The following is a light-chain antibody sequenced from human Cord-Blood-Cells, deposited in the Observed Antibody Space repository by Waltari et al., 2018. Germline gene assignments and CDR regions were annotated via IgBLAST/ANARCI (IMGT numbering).Light chain of an antibody. CDR2: AAS. V-gene: IGKV1-39*01. CDR3: QQSYSTLFT. Sequence: DIQMTQSPSSLSASVGDRVTITCRASQSISSYLNWYQQKPGKAPKLLIYAASSLQSGVPSRFSGSVSGTDFTLTISSLQPDDFSTYYCQQSYSTLFTFGPGTKVDIK. J-gene: IGKJ3*01. CDR1: QSISSY.